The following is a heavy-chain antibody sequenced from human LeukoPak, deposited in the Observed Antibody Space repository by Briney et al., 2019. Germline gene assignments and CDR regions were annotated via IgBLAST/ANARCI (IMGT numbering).Heavy chain of an antibody. V-gene: IGHV3-48*01. CDR3: ARDLGTSYGYFDY. D-gene: IGHD5-18*01. CDR2: ISSSSSTI. J-gene: IGHJ4*02. CDR1: GFTFSSYS. Sequence: PGGSLRLSCAASGFTFSSYSMNWVRQAPGKGLEWVSYISSSSSTIYYADSVKGRFTISRDNAKNSLYLQMNSLRAEDTAVYYCARDLGTSYGYFDYWGQGTLVTVSS.